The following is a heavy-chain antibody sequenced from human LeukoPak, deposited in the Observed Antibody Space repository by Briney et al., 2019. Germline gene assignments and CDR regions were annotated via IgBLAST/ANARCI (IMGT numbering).Heavy chain of an antibody. CDR1: GFTFSNAW. V-gene: IGHV3-15*01. D-gene: IGHD6-13*01. CDR3: TTGYIAAGPSDAFDI. Sequence: PGGSLRLSCAASGFTFSNAWMSWVRQAPGKGLEWVGRIKSKTDGGTTGYAAPVKGRFTISRDDSKNTLYLQVNSLKTEDTAVYYCTTGYIAAGPSDAFDIWGQGTMVTVSS. CDR2: IKSKTDGGTT. J-gene: IGHJ3*02.